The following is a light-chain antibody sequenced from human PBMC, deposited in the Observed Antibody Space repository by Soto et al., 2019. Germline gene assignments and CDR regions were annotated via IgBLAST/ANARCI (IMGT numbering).Light chain of an antibody. Sequence: QSVLTQPPSASGTPGQRVTISCSGSSSNIGSNYVYWYQQLPGTAPKLLIYRNNQRPSGVPYRFSGSKSGASASLAISGLRYEDEADYYCAAWDDSLSGFGTGTKVTVL. V-gene: IGLV1-47*01. J-gene: IGLJ1*01. CDR2: RNN. CDR3: AAWDDSLSG. CDR1: SSNIGSNY.